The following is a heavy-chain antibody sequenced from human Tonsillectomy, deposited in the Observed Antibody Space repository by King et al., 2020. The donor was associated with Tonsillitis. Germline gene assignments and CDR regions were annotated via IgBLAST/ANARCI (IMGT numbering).Heavy chain of an antibody. V-gene: IGHV4-4*02. CDR1: GGSISSDNW. Sequence: VQLQESGPGLVEPSGTLSLTCAVSGGSISSDNWWSWVRQPPGKGLEWIGEIYHSGSTIYNPSLKSRVTISVDKSKNQFSLRLNSVTAADTAVYYCARDWGMVRGIVTYNWFDPWGQGTLVTVSS. CDR2: IYHSGST. D-gene: IGHD3-10*01. CDR3: ARDWGMVRGIVTYNWFDP. J-gene: IGHJ5*02.